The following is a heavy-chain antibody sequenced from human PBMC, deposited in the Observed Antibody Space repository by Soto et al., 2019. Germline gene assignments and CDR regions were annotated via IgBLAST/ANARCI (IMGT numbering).Heavy chain of an antibody. CDR2: IYSGGST. D-gene: IGHD6-19*01. CDR1: GFTVSSNY. Sequence: EVQLVESGGGLVQPGGSLRLSCAASGFTVSSNYMSWVRQAPGKGLEWVSVIYSGGSTYYADSVKGRFTISRDNSKNTLYLQMNSLRAEDTAVYYCARDVGTKQWPTWKAFDIWGQGTMVTVSS. V-gene: IGHV3-66*01. J-gene: IGHJ3*02. CDR3: ARDVGTKQWPTWKAFDI.